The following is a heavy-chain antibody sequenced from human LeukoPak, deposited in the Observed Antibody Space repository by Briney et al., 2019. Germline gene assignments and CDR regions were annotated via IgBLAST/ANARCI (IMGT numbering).Heavy chain of an antibody. J-gene: IGHJ6*02. CDR1: GFTFSSYG. CDR2: IWYDGSNK. CDR3: ARGLGDYYYGMDV. V-gene: IGHV3-33*01. Sequence: GGSLRLSCAASGFTFSSYGMHWVRQAPGKGLEWVAVIWYDGSNKYYADSVKGRFTISRDKSKNTLYLQMNSLRAEDTAVYYCARGLGDYYYGMDVWGQGTTVTVSS.